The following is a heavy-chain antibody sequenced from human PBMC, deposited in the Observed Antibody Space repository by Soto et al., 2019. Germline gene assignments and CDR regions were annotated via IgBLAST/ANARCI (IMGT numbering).Heavy chain of an antibody. D-gene: IGHD4-17*01. CDR3: ARAHYGDYGYGMDV. CDR2: IYHSGSS. CDR1: GGSISSGGYS. V-gene: IGHV4-30-2*01. Sequence: QLQLQESGSGLVKTSQTLSLTCAVSGGSISSGGYSWTWIRQPPGRGLEWIGYIYHSGSSYYNPSLRGRVTISVDRSKNQFSLKLSSVTAADTAVYYCARAHYGDYGYGMDVWGQGTTVTVSS. J-gene: IGHJ6*02.